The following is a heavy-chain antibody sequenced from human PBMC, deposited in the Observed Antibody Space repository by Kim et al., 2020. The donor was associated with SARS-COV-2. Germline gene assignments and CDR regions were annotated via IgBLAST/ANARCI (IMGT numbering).Heavy chain of an antibody. CDR1: GYTFTSYG. V-gene: IGHV1-18*01. CDR3: ARSLTYSSSWYYLSVPPYNWFDP. D-gene: IGHD6-13*01. J-gene: IGHJ5*02. CDR2: ISAYNGNT. Sequence: ASVKVSCKASGYTFTSYGISWVRQAPGQGLEWMGWISAYNGNTNYAQKLQGRVTMTTDTSTSTAYMELRSLRSDDTAVYYCARSLTYSSSWYYLSVPPYNWFDPWGQGTLVTVSS.